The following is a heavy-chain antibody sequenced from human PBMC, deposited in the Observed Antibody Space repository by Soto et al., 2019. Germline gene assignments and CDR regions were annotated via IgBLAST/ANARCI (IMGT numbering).Heavy chain of an antibody. CDR1: GYTFINYG. V-gene: IGHV1-18*04. D-gene: IGHD2-2*01. CDR2: ISTFNGNT. CDR3: TTEMPSVAAAYYYYGLDV. Sequence: QVQLVQSGGEVKKPGASVKVSCKTSGYTFINYGITWVRQAPGQGLEWMGWISTFNGNTNYAQKFQGRVTMTRDTSTTTAYMELRTLRSDDTAMYYCTTEMPSVAAAYYYYGLDVWGQGTTVTVTS. J-gene: IGHJ6*02.